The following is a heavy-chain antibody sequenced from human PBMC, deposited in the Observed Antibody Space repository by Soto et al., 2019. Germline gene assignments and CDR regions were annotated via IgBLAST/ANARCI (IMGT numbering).Heavy chain of an antibody. CDR2: IIPIFGTA. CDR3: AIIRRVRGATYYYYGTDV. Sequence: ASVKVSCKASGGTFSSYAISWVRQAPGQGLEWMGGIIPIFGTANYAQKFQGRVTITADESTSTAYMELSSLRSEDTAVYYCAIIRRVRGATYYYYGTDVWGQGTTVTVSS. J-gene: IGHJ6*02. D-gene: IGHD3-10*01. CDR1: GGTFSSYA. V-gene: IGHV1-69*13.